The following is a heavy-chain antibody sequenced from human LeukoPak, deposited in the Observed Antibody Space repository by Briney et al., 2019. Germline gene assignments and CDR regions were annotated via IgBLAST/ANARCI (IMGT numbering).Heavy chain of an antibody. CDR2: IYYDGSNQ. Sequence: GGSLRLSCAASGFTFSSYAMHWVRQAPGKGLEWVAIIYYDGSNQCYTDSVKGRFTISRDNSNNTLYLQMNSLRAEDTAVYYCARQPGAYYYFDYWGQGTLVTVSS. CDR3: ARQPGAYYYFDY. V-gene: IGHV3-33*01. CDR1: GFTFSSYA. J-gene: IGHJ4*02. D-gene: IGHD7-27*01.